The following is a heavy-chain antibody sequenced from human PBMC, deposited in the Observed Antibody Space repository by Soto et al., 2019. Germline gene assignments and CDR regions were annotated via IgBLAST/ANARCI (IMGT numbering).Heavy chain of an antibody. Sequence: QLQLQESGPGLVKPSETLSLTCTVSGGSISSSSYYWGWIRQPPGKGLEWIGTINYSGSTYYNPSLNSRVTISVDTSKNQFSLKVGSVTAADTAIYYCARLPRIQLWLGWLAPWGQGTLVTVSS. CDR2: INYSGST. CDR3: ARLPRIQLWLGWLAP. CDR1: GGSISSSSYY. D-gene: IGHD5-18*01. V-gene: IGHV4-39*01. J-gene: IGHJ5*02.